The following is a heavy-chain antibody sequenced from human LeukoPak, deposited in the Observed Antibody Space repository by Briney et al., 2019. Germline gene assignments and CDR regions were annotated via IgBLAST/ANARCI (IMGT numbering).Heavy chain of an antibody. Sequence: ASVKVSCKASGYTFSNYGISWVRQAPGQGLEWMGWISPYNGDTHYAQKFQDRVTMTTDTSTSTAYMDLRSLGFDDTAVYYCAKETYYYGSGSYEIDFDYWGQGTLVTVSS. CDR1: GYTFSNYG. CDR3: AKETYYYGSGSYEIDFDY. D-gene: IGHD3-10*01. J-gene: IGHJ4*02. V-gene: IGHV1-18*01. CDR2: ISPYNGDT.